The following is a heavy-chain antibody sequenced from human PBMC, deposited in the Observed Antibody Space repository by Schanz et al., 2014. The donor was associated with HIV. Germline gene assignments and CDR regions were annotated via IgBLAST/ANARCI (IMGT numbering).Heavy chain of an antibody. CDR1: GGSISSDGYY. V-gene: IGHV4-30-4*08. CDR2: IHHSGDT. D-gene: IGHD3-10*01. Sequence: QVRLQESGPGLVKPSQTLSLTCTVSGGSISSDGYYWSWVRQLPGKGLQWIGYIHHSGDTYYDASLRRRVTLSMDTSKNRFSLKMTAVTAADTAVYYCARSYGSGNLFDYWGQGTLVTVSS. J-gene: IGHJ4*02. CDR3: ARSYGSGNLFDY.